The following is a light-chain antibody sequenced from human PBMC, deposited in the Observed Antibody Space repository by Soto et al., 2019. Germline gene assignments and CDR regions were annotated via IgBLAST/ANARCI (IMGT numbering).Light chain of an antibody. CDR3: ISYAGSNVV. J-gene: IGLJ2*01. Sequence: QSVLTQPPSASGSTGQSVTISCTGTSSDVGGYNSVSWYQQHPGKVPKLMIYEVSKRPSGVPDRFSGSKSGQPASLLVSGLQADDEADYYCISYAGSNVVLGGGTKVTVL. V-gene: IGLV2-8*01. CDR2: EVS. CDR1: SSDVGGYNS.